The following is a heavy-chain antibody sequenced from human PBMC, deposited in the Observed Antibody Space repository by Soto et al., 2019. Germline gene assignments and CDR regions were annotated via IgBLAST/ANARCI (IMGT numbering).Heavy chain of an antibody. V-gene: IGHV3-23*01. CDR2: ISDGGDLT. J-gene: IGHJ3*02. CDR1: GFAFSSHP. CDR3: ARRVIGSSRAFDI. D-gene: IGHD3-10*01. Sequence: GGSLRLSCAASGFAFSSHPMSWVRQAPEKGLEWVAGISDGGDLTYNADSVRGRFTISRDNSRNTLYLQMNSLRAEDTAVYYCARRVIGSSRAFDIWGQGTMVTVS.